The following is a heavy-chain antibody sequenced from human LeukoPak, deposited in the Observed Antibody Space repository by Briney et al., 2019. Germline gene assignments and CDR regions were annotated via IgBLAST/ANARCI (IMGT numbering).Heavy chain of an antibody. Sequence: GGSLRLSCAASGFTFDDYGMSWVRQAPGKGLEWGSGINWNGGSTGYADSVKGRFTISRDNAKNSLYLQMNSLRAEDMALYYCAKDIGIAVAGYFDYWGQGTLVTVSS. CDR2: INWNGGST. CDR1: GFTFDDYG. J-gene: IGHJ4*02. CDR3: AKDIGIAVAGYFDY. D-gene: IGHD6-19*01. V-gene: IGHV3-20*04.